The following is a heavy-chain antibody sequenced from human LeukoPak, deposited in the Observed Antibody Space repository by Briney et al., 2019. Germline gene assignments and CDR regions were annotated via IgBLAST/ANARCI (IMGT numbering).Heavy chain of an antibody. CDR2: IYYSGST. J-gene: IGHJ4*02. V-gene: IGHV4-61*08. D-gene: IGHD6-13*01. CDR1: GGSISSGDYY. CDR3: ARKGGSSSANFDY. Sequence: SETLSLTCTVSGGSISSGDYYWSWIRQPPGKGLEWIGYIYYSGSTNYNPSLKSRVTISVDTSKNQFSLKLSSVTAADTAVYYCARKGGSSSANFDYWGQGTLVTVSS.